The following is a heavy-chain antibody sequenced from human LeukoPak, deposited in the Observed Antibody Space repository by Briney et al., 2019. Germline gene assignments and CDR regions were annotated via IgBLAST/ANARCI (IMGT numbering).Heavy chain of an antibody. J-gene: IGHJ6*03. D-gene: IGHD2-2*02. CDR1: GYNFTTYD. CDR3: ASGLASCYTCYYMDV. CDR2: MNPNSGNT. Sequence: ASVKVSCKASGYNFTTYDINWVRQATGQGLEWMGWMNPNSGNTGYAQKFQGRVTMTMNTSISTAYMELSSLRSEDTAVYYCASGLASCYTCYYMDVWGKGTTVTVSS. V-gene: IGHV1-8*01.